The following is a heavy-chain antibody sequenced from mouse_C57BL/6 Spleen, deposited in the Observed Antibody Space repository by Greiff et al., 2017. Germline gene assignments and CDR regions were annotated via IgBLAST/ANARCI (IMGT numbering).Heavy chain of an antibody. D-gene: IGHD1-1*01. J-gene: IGHJ4*01. Sequence: QVQLQQPGAELVKPGASVKMSCKASGYTFTSSWITWVKQRPGQGLEWIGDIYPGSGSTNYNEKFKSKATLTVDTSSSTAYMRLSSLTSEDSAVCYCARRGALRGYAMDYWGQGTSVTVSS. CDR3: ARRGALRGYAMDY. CDR1: GYTFTSSW. CDR2: IYPGSGST. V-gene: IGHV1-55*01.